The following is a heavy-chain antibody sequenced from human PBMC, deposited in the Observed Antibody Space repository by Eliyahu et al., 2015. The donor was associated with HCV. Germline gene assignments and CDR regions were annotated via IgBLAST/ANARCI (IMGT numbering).Heavy chain of an antibody. CDR2: IYYTGIT. Sequence: QVQLQESGPGLVKPSETLSLTCTVSGGSISGNYWSWIRQPPGKGLEWIGYIYYTGITTYNPSLKSRVTISVDTSKNQFSLKLSSVTAADTAVYYCARMGQGWYFDLWGRGTLVTVSS. J-gene: IGHJ2*01. CDR1: GGSISGNY. V-gene: IGHV4-59*01. CDR3: ARMGQGWYFDL.